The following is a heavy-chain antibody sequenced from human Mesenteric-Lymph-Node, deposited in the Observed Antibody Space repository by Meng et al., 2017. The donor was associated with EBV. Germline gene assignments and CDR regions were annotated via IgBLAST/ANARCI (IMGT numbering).Heavy chain of an antibody. V-gene: IGHV3-21*06. D-gene: IGHD6-13*01. CDR3: ARHYASTWFEADPTTAKVPIDY. Sequence: EVQLVESGGXLVKPGXSLRLSXAXSGFIFSSYTMTWVRQAPGKGLEWVSSISSSSNYIHYADSMKGRFTISRDTAKSSLYLQMNSLRAEDTAVYYCARHYASTWFEADPTTAKVPIDYWGQGIMVTVSS. CDR1: GFIFSSYT. CDR2: ISSSSNYI. J-gene: IGHJ4*02.